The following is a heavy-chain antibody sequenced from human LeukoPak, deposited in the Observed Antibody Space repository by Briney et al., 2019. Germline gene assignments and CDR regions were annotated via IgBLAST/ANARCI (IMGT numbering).Heavy chain of an antibody. Sequence: ASVKVSCKASGYTFTSYGISWVRQAPGQGLERMGWISAYNGNTNYAQKLQGRVTMTTDTSTSTAYMELRSLRSDDTAVYYCARRCLATVAYNWFDPWGQGTLVTVSS. CDR3: ARRCLATVAYNWFDP. D-gene: IGHD4-23*01. CDR2: ISAYNGNT. CDR1: GYTFTSYG. V-gene: IGHV1-18*01. J-gene: IGHJ5*02.